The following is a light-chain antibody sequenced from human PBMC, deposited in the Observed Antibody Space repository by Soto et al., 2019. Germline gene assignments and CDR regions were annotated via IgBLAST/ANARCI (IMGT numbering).Light chain of an antibody. J-gene: IGLJ1*01. CDR3: LLSYNGPYV. V-gene: IGLV7-46*01. CDR2: DTT. CDR1: TGAVTNGHY. Sequence: QAVVTQGPSLTVSPGGTVTLTCGSSTGAVTNGHYPYWFQQKPGQAPRTLIHDTTNRHSWTPARFSGSLLGGKAALTLSGAQPEDEAEYYCLLSYNGPYVFGTGTKVTVL.